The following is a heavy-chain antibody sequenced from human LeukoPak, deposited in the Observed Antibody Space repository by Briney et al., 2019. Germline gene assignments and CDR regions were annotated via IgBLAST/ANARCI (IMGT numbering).Heavy chain of an antibody. D-gene: IGHD6-13*01. V-gene: IGHV3-23*01. CDR3: AKGADSSSWSYDYFDY. J-gene: IGHJ4*02. CDR2: ISGSGDTT. CDR1: GFTFSSYA. Sequence: GGSLRLSCAASGFTFSSYAMSWVRQAPGKGLEWVSTISGSGDTTYYADSVKGRFTISRDNSKNRLYLQMNRVRDEDTAVHYCAKGADSSSWSYDYFDYWGQGALVAVSS.